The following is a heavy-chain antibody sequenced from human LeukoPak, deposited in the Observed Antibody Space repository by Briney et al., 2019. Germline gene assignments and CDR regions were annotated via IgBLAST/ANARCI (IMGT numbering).Heavy chain of an antibody. V-gene: IGHV4-59*13. CDR1: GGSLRKYY. CDR3: ARFTTYNYGGSTYSSPYYFDY. J-gene: IGHJ4*02. CDR2: IYYSEST. Sequence: SETLSLTCSVSGGSLRKYYGIWLPQPPEKAVVWIGYIYYSESTNYNPPLKSRVTISADTFKNQFSLKLSSVTAADTAVYYCARFTTYNYGGSTYSSPYYFDYWGQGTLVTVSS. D-gene: IGHD3-22*01.